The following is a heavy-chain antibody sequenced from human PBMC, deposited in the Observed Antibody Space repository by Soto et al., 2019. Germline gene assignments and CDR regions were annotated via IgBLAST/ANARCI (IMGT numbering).Heavy chain of an antibody. CDR3: AREVRAYCSSTSCYFHYMDV. CDR1: GFTFSSYW. J-gene: IGHJ6*03. CDR2: IKQDGSEK. Sequence: GGSLRLSCAASGFTFSSYWMSWVRQAPGKGLEWVANIKQDGSEKYYVDSVKGRFTISRDNAKNSLYLQMNSLRAEDTAVYYCAREVRAYCSSTSCYFHYMDVWGKGTTVTVSS. V-gene: IGHV3-7*01. D-gene: IGHD2-2*01.